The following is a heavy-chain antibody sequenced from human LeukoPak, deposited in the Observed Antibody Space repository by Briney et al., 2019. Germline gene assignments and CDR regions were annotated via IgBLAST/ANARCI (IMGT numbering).Heavy chain of an antibody. V-gene: IGHV1-18*01. D-gene: IGHD1-26*01. J-gene: IGHJ4*02. Sequence: ASVKVCCKASGYTFTTYSINWVRQAPGQGLEWMGWISAYNGNTKYAQKVQGRVTVTTDTSTSTAYMELRSLRSDDTAVYYCARGLGGSGSYFLTFDYWGQGTLVTVSS. CDR3: ARGLGGSGSYFLTFDY. CDR2: ISAYNGNT. CDR1: GYTFTTYS.